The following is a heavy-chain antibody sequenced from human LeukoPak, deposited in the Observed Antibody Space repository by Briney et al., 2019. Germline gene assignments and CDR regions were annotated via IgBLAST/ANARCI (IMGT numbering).Heavy chain of an antibody. V-gene: IGHV3-23*01. D-gene: IGHD6-19*01. Sequence: GGSLRLSCAASGFTFSSYAMRWVRQAPGKGLEWVSAISDSGGSTYYADSVKGRFTISRDNSKNTLYLQMNSLRAEDRAVYYCARERGIAVAGTWGHTPPNVFDPWGQGTLVTVSS. CDR3: ARERGIAVAGTWGHTPPNVFDP. J-gene: IGHJ5*02. CDR2: ISDSGGST. CDR1: GFTFSSYA.